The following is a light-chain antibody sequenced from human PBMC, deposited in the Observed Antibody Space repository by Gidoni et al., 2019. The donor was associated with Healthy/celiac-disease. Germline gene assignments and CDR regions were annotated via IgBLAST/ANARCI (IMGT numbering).Light chain of an antibody. Sequence: SYELTQPPSVSVSPGQTARITCSGDALPKQYAYWYPQKSGQAPVLVIYKDSERPSGIPERFSGSSSGTTVTLTISGVQAEDEADYYCQSADSSGTLYVFGTGTKVTVL. CDR3: QSADSSGTLYV. J-gene: IGLJ1*01. CDR1: ALPKQY. V-gene: IGLV3-25*02. CDR2: KDS.